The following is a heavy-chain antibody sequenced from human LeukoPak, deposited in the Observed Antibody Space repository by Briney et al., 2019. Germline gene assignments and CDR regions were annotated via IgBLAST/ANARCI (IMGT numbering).Heavy chain of an antibody. D-gene: IGHD6-13*01. CDR3: ARGPGIAAAVGAFDI. Sequence: TGGSLRLSCAASGFTVSSNYMSWVRQAPGKGLEWVSVIYSGGSTYYADSVKGRFTISRDNSKNTLYLQMNSLRAEDTAVYYCARGPGIAAAVGAFDIWGQGTMVTVSS. V-gene: IGHV3-66*01. J-gene: IGHJ3*02. CDR2: IYSGGST. CDR1: GFTVSSNY.